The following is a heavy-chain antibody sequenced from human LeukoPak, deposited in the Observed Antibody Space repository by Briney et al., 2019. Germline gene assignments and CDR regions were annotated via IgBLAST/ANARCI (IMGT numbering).Heavy chain of an antibody. J-gene: IGHJ4*02. CDR1: GGSISSSGYY. Sequence: PSETLSLTCTVSGGSISSSGYYWGWIRQPPGKGLEWIGSIYYSGSTYYNASLKSRVTISVDTSKNQFSLKLTSVTAADTAVYYCARRADYRTFDYWGQGTLVTVSS. D-gene: IGHD4-11*01. CDR3: ARRADYRTFDY. CDR2: IYYSGST. V-gene: IGHV4-39*01.